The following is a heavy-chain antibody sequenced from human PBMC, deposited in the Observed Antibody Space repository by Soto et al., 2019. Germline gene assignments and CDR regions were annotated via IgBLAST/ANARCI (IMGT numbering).Heavy chain of an antibody. CDR2: IYYSGST. J-gene: IGHJ5*02. CDR3: ATVPVDTYMINSLDP. D-gene: IGHD5-18*01. V-gene: IGHV4-39*01. CDR1: GGPISSSSYY. Sequence: SETLSLTCTASGGPISSSSYYWGWIRQPPGKGLEWIGSIYYSGSTYYNPSLKSRVTISVDTSKNQFSLKLSSVTAADTAVYYCATVPVDTYMINSLDPWGQGILVTVSS.